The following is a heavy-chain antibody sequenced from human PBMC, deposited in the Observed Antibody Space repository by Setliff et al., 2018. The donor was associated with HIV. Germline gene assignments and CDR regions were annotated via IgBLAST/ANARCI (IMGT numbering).Heavy chain of an antibody. Sequence: PSETLSLTCTVSGDSITSGGYFWSWIRQHPGKGLEWIGHIYYSGSTYYNPSLKSRVTISVDTSKNQFSLKLSSVTAADTAVYYCARRNVVVPAALDYWGRGTLVTVS. D-gene: IGHD2-2*01. J-gene: IGHJ4*02. CDR1: GDSITSGGYF. CDR2: IYYSGST. V-gene: IGHV4-31*03. CDR3: ARRNVVVPAALDY.